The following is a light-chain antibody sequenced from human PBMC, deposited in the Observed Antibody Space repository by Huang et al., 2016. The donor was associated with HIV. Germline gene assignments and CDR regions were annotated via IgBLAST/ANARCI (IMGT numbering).Light chain of an antibody. CDR3: QQRSNWPLT. V-gene: IGKV3-11*01. CDR1: QSVSNN. J-gene: IGKJ4*01. CDR2: DAS. Sequence: EIVLTQSPATLSLSPGERATLSCRASQSVSNNLAWYQPKPGQAPRLLIYDASNRATGIPARFSGSGSGTDFTLTISSLEPEDFAVYFCQQRSNWPLTFGGGSKVEIK.